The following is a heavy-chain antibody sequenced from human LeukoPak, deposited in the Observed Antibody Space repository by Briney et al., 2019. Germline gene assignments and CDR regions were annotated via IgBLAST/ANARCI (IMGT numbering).Heavy chain of an antibody. J-gene: IGHJ4*02. CDR3: ARLPRLRSLEPFDY. V-gene: IGHV4-39*01. Sequence: SETLSLTCTVSGGSISSSSYYWGWIRQPPGKGLEWIGSIYYSGSTSYNPSLKSRVTISVDTSKNQFSLKLSSVTAADTAVYYCARLPRLRSLEPFDYWGQGTLVTVSS. D-gene: IGHD3-3*01. CDR2: IYYSGST. CDR1: GGSISSSSYY.